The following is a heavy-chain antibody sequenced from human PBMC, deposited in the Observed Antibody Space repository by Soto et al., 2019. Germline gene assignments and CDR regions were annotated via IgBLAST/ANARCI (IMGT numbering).Heavy chain of an antibody. D-gene: IGHD3-22*01. CDR3: ARTPGYYDSSGYYYPRPSAFDI. J-gene: IGHJ3*02. CDR2: ISSSSSYT. Sequence: GGSLRLSCAASGFTFSDYYMSWIRQAPGKGLEWVSYISSSSSYTNYADSVKGRFTISRDNAKNSLYLQMNSLRAEDTAVYYCARTPGYYDSSGYYYPRPSAFDIWGQGTMVTVSS. CDR1: GFTFSDYY. V-gene: IGHV3-11*03.